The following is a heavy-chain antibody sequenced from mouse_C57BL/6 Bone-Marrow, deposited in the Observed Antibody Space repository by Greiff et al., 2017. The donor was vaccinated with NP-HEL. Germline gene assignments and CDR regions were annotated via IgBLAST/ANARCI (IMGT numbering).Heavy chain of an antibody. V-gene: IGHV1-82*01. D-gene: IGHD2-3*01. CDR3: ARRENRWLLRGGVAY. CDR1: GYAFSSSW. Sequence: QVQLQQSGPELVKPGASVKISCKASGYAFSSSWMNWVKQRPGKGLEWIGRIYPGDGDTNYNGKFKGKATLTADKSSSTAYMQLSSLTSEDSAVYFCARRENRWLLRGGVAYWGQGTLVTVSA. CDR2: IYPGDGDT. J-gene: IGHJ3*01.